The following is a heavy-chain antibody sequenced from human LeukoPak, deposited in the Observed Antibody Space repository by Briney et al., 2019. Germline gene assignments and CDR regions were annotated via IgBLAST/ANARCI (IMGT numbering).Heavy chain of an antibody. J-gene: IGHJ4*02. D-gene: IGHD3-16*02. CDR2: INAGNGNT. V-gene: IGHV1-3*01. CDR3: ARALYDYVWGSYRYTGEV. Sequence: GASVKVSCKASGYTFTGYAMHWVRQAPGQRLEWMGWINAGNGNTKYSQKFQGRVTITRDTSASTAYMELSSLRSEDTAVYYCARALYDYVWGSYRYTGEVWGQGTLVTVSS. CDR1: GYTFTGYA.